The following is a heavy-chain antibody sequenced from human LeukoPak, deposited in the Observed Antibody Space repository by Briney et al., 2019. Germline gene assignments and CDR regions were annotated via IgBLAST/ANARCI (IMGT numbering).Heavy chain of an antibody. J-gene: IGHJ4*02. V-gene: IGHV3-21*01. CDR3: ARGPALYCTSSSCLDGVD. D-gene: IGHD2-2*01. CDR2: ISSGGSYI. CDR1: GFTFSDYA. Sequence: GGSLRLSCAASGFTFSDYAMNWVRQAPGKGLEWVSSISSGGSYISYADSVKGRFTVSRDNAKDSLFLQMRSLRDEDTAVYYCARGPALYCTSSSCLDGVDWGQGTLVSVSS.